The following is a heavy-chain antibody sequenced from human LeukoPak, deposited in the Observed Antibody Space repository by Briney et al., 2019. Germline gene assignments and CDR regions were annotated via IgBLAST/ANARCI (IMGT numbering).Heavy chain of an antibody. CDR3: ARDLRLAAAGTRWFDP. CDR1: GFTFSSYG. Sequence: GGSLRLSCAASGFTFSSYGMHWVRQAPGKGLEWVAVISYDGSNKNYADSVKGRFTISRDNSKNTLYLQMNSLRAEDTAVYYCARDLRLAAAGTRWFDPWGQGTLVTVSS. V-gene: IGHV3-30*19. D-gene: IGHD6-13*01. CDR2: ISYDGSNK. J-gene: IGHJ5*02.